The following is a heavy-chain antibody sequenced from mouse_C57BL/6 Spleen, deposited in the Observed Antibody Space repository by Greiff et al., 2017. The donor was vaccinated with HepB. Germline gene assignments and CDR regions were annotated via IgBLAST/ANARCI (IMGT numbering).Heavy chain of an antibody. V-gene: IGHV1-69*01. J-gene: IGHJ4*01. CDR2: IDPSDSYT. Sequence: QVQLQQSGAELVMPGASVKLSCKASGYTFTSYWMHWVKQRPGQGLEWIGEIDPSDSYTNYNQKFKGKSTLTVDKSSSTAYMQLSSLTSEDSAVYYCARGIFYYAMDYWGQGTSVTVSS. CDR1: GYTFTSYW. CDR3: ARGIFYYAMDY.